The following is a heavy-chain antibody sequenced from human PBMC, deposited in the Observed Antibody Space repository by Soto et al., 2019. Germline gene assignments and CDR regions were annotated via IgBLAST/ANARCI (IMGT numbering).Heavy chain of an antibody. V-gene: IGHV3-23*01. D-gene: IGHD3-3*01. CDR3: AKSPITIFGVVMASNFDY. CDR2: ISGSGGST. Sequence: GGSLRLSCAASGFTFSSYAMSWVRQAPGKGLEWVSAISGSGGSTYYADSVKGRFTISRDNSKNTLYLQMNSLRAEDTAVYYYAKSPITIFGVVMASNFDYWGQGTLVTVSA. CDR1: GFTFSSYA. J-gene: IGHJ4*02.